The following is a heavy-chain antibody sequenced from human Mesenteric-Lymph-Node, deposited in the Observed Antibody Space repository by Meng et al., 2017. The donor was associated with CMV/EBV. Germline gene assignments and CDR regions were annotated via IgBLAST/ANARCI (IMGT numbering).Heavy chain of an antibody. CDR3: ARDSIPTYFDY. J-gene: IGHJ4*02. D-gene: IGHD2-2*01. CDR1: GFTFSDYG. V-gene: IGHV3-48*04. CDR2: ISSSSSTI. Sequence: GESLKISCAASGFTFSDYGMHWVRQAPGKGLEWVSYISSSSSTIYYADSVKGRFTISRDNAKNSLYLQMNSLRAEDTAVYYCARDSIPTYFDYWGQGTLVTVSS.